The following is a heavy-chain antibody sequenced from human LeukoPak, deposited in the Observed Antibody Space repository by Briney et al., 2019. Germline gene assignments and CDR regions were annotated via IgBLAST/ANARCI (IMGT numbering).Heavy chain of an antibody. CDR2: INPDGSVK. J-gene: IGHJ4*02. Sequence: GGSLRLSCAASGVTFSSLWMTWVRRAPGKGLEWVAHINPDGSVKNYVDSMRGRFTISRDNAKNSLYLQMNSLRAEDTAVYYCARDRGYNSFDYWGQGTLVTVSS. V-gene: IGHV3-7*01. CDR3: ARDRGYNSFDY. D-gene: IGHD5-18*01. CDR1: GVTFSSLW.